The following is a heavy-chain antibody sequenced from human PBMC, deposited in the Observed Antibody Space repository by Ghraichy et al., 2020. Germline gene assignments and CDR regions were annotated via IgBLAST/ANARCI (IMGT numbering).Heavy chain of an antibody. D-gene: IGHD1-26*01. J-gene: IGHJ4*02. Sequence: SETLSLTCAVYGGSFSGYYWSWIRQPPGKGLEWIGEINHSGSTNYNPSLKSRVTISVDTSKNQFSLKLSSVTAADTAVYYCARAGVGGKRDFDYWGQGTLVTVSS. CDR2: INHSGST. CDR1: GGSFSGYY. CDR3: ARAGVGGKRDFDY. V-gene: IGHV4-34*01.